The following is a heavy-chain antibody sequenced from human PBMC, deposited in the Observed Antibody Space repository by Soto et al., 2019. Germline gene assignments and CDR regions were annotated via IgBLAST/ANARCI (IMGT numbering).Heavy chain of an antibody. CDR1: GYTFTNYG. V-gene: IGHV1-18*01. D-gene: IGHD3-10*01. CDR2: ISAYNGNT. Sequence: ASVKVSCKASGYTFTNYGISWVRQAPGQGLEWMGWISAYNGNTNYAQKLQGRVTMTTDTSTSTAYMELRSLRSDDTAVYYCARGQSHTYYYGSGSYITESNWFDPWGQGPLVTVSS. J-gene: IGHJ5*02. CDR3: ARGQSHTYYYGSGSYITESNWFDP.